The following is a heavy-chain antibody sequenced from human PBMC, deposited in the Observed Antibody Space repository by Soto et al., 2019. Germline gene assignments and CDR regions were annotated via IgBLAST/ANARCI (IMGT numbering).Heavy chain of an antibody. J-gene: IGHJ3*02. Sequence: SETLSLTCTVSGGSISSGAYYWSWIRQHPGKGLEWIGYIYYSGNTYYNPSLKSRLMISVDTSKKQFSLELSSVTAADTAVYYCARAETTSDAFDIWGQGTMVTVSS. CDR2: IYYSGNT. D-gene: IGHD4-17*01. CDR1: GGSISSGAYY. V-gene: IGHV4-31*03. CDR3: ARAETTSDAFDI.